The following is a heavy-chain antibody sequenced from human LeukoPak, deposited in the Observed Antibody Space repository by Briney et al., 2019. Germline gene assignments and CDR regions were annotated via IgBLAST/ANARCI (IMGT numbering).Heavy chain of an antibody. V-gene: IGHV3-23*01. CDR2: ISDSGGST. CDR1: GFTFSSYA. D-gene: IGHD4-17*01. CDR3: AKEGGYGGYLH. Sequence: GGSLRLSCAASGFTFSSYAMGWVRQAPGKGLEWVSSISDSGGSTYYADSVKGRFTISRDNSKNTLYLQMNNLRAEDTALYYCAKEGGYGGYLHWGRGTQVCVSS. J-gene: IGHJ4*02.